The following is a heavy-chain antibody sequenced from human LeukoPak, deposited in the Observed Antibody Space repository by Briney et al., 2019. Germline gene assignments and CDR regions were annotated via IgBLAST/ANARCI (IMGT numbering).Heavy chain of an antibody. V-gene: IGHV4-59*08. CDR3: ARNLGSGWYYDY. CDR2: MYYSGST. Sequence: SETMSLTCTVSGGSISSYYWSWIRQPPGKGLEWIGYMYYSGSTNYNPSLRSRVTISVDTSKNQFSLKLSSVTAADTAVYYCARNLGSGWYYDYWGQGILVTVSS. CDR1: GGSISSYY. D-gene: IGHD6-19*01. J-gene: IGHJ4*02.